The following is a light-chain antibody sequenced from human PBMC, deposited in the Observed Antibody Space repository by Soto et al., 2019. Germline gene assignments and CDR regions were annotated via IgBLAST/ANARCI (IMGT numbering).Light chain of an antibody. Sequence: DIVMTQSPGTLSLSPGERATLSCRVSQSVWTYLAWYQQKRGQAPRLLMYDASNRASGVPARFSGSGSGTDFTLTISSLEPEDFAVYYCQQRNNWPRSTFGQGTRLEIK. V-gene: IGKV3-11*01. CDR3: QQRNNWPRST. CDR1: QSVWTY. J-gene: IGKJ5*01. CDR2: DAS.